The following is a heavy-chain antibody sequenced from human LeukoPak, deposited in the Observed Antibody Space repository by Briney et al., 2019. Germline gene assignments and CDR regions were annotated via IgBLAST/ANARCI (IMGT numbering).Heavy chain of an antibody. CDR2: IKRKTDGGTT. CDR1: GFTFSNAW. CDR3: TTREALID. Sequence: PGGSLRLSCGASGFTFSNAWMSWVRQAPGKGLEWVGRIKRKTDGGTTDYAASVKGRFTISRDDSKNTLYLQMNSLKTEDTAVYYCTTREALIDWGQGTLVTVSS. J-gene: IGHJ4*02. V-gene: IGHV3-15*01. D-gene: IGHD2-8*01.